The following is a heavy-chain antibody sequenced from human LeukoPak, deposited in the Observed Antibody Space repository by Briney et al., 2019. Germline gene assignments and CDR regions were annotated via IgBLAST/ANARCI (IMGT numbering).Heavy chain of an antibody. J-gene: IGHJ4*02. D-gene: IGHD6-19*01. V-gene: IGHV4-59*08. Sequence: PSETLSLTCTVSGGSISSYYWGWIRQPPGNGLDWIGRIYYSGSTSYNPSLKSRVTISVDTSKNQFSLKLSSVTAADTAVYYCARNFSSGWFDYWGERTLVTVSS. CDR1: GGSISSYY. CDR2: IYYSGST. CDR3: ARNFSSGWFDY.